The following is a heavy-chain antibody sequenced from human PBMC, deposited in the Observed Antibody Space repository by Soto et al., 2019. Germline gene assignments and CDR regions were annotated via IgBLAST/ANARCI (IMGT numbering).Heavy chain of an antibody. D-gene: IGHD2-15*01. J-gene: IGHJ6*02. CDR3: AKDLDVVMVLSATRGLDV. V-gene: IGHV3-30*18. Sequence: VQLVESGGGMIQPGTSLRLSCVGSGFTFSNFGMHWVRQAPGKGLEWVAGISYDGRSESYVDSVRGRFTLSRDNSKNPLSLQIISLRPEDTGVYYCAKDLDVVMVLSATRGLDVWGQGTTVTVSS. CDR2: ISYDGRSE. CDR1: GFTFSNFG.